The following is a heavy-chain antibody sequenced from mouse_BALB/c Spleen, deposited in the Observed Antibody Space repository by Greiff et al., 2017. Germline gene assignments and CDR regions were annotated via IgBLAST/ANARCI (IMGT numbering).Heavy chain of an antibody. CDR3: ARYYGSRWFAY. V-gene: IGHV4-1*02. D-gene: IGHD1-1*01. Sequence: EVQGVESGGGLVQPGGSLKLSCAASGFDFSRYWMSWVRQAPGKGLEWIGEINPDSSTINYTPSLKDKFIISRDNAKNTLYLQMSKVRSEDTALYYCARYYGSRWFAYWGQGTLVTVSA. CDR1: GFDFSRYW. CDR2: INPDSSTI. J-gene: IGHJ3*01.